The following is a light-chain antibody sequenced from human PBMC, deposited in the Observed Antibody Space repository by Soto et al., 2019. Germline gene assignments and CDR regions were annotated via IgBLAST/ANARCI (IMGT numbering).Light chain of an antibody. V-gene: IGKV1D-12*01. Sequence: DIQMTQSPSSVSAPVGDRVTITCRASQGISTWLAWYQQKPGQAPKLLIYGASSLQSGVPSRFSGSGSGTDFTLTSNSLQPEDFAIYYCQQANSFPITFGQGTRLEIK. CDR1: QGISTW. J-gene: IGKJ5*01. CDR2: GAS. CDR3: QQANSFPIT.